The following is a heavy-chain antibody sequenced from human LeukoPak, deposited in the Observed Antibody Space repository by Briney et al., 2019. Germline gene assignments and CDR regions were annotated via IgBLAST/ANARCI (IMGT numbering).Heavy chain of an antibody. J-gene: IGHJ4*02. Sequence: GGSLRLSCAACVFTFSSYGMHWVRQAPGKGLEWVAVISYDGSNKYYADSVTGRFTISRDNSKNTLYLQMNSLRAEATALYYRVDDSSGGYWGQGTLVTVSS. CDR1: VFTFSSYG. CDR3: VDDSSGGY. CDR2: ISYDGSNK. V-gene: IGHV3-30*18. D-gene: IGHD3-22*01.